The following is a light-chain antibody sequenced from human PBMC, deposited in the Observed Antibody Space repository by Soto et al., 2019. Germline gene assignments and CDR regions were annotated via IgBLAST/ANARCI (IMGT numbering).Light chain of an antibody. V-gene: IGKV3-20*01. Sequence: EIVMTQSPATLSVSPWESATLSCRASQSVSSNLAWYQQKPGQAPRLLIYGATSRATGIPDRFSGSGSGTDFTLTISRLEPEDFAVYYCQQYGSSPETFGQGTKVDIK. CDR1: QSVSSN. J-gene: IGKJ1*01. CDR2: GAT. CDR3: QQYGSSPET.